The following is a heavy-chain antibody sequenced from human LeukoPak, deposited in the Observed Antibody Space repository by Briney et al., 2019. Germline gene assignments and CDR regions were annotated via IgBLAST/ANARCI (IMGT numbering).Heavy chain of an antibody. V-gene: IGHV4-61*01. D-gene: IGHD5-18*01. Sequence: KPSETLSLTCTVSGGSVSSGSYYWSWIRQPPGKGLEWIGYIYYSGSTNYNPSLKSRVTISVDTSKNQFSLKLSSVTAADTAVYYCARGRGYSYGSFDYWGQGTLVTVSS. CDR3: ARGRGYSYGSFDY. J-gene: IGHJ4*02. CDR1: GGSVSSGSYY. CDR2: IYYSGST.